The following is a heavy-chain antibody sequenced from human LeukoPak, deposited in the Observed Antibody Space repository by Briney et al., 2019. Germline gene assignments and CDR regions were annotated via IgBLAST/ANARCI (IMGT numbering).Heavy chain of an antibody. CDR3: ARDSIPSFGVVIPFDP. J-gene: IGHJ5*02. V-gene: IGHV3-21*01. D-gene: IGHD3-3*01. Sequence: GGSLRLSCAASGFTFSSYSMNWVRQAPGKGLEWVSSISSSSSYIYYADSVKGRFTISRDNAKNSLYLQMNSLRAEDTAVYYLARDSIPSFGVVIPFDPWGQGTLVSVSS. CDR1: GFTFSSYS. CDR2: ISSSSSYI.